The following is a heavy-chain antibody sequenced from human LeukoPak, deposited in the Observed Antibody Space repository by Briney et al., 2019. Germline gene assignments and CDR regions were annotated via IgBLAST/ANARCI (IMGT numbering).Heavy chain of an antibody. J-gene: IGHJ4*02. CDR3: AKAGIGVVGYFDY. CDR2: IRGSGGGT. D-gene: IGHD6-19*01. V-gene: IGHV3-23*01. Sequence: GGSLRLSCAASGFTFSSYAISWVRQAPGKGLEWVPTIRGSGGGTYYADSVKGRFTISRDNSKNTLYLQMNSLRDEDTALYYCAKAGIGVVGYFDYWGQGTLVTVSS. CDR1: GFTFSSYA.